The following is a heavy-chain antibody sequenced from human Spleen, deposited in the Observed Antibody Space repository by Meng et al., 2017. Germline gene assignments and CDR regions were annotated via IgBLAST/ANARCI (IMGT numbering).Heavy chain of an antibody. J-gene: IGHJ4*02. CDR2: IKSKTDGGTT. D-gene: IGHD3-9*01. CDR3: TTDGHEGVLRYFDWLLRYFDY. Sequence: GESLKISCAASGFTFSNAWMSWVRQAPGKGLEWVGRIKSKTDGGTTDYAAPVKGRFTISRDDSKNTLYLQMNSLKTEDTAVYYCTTDGHEGVLRYFDWLLRYFDYWGQGTLVTVSS. V-gene: IGHV3-15*01. CDR1: GFTFSNAW.